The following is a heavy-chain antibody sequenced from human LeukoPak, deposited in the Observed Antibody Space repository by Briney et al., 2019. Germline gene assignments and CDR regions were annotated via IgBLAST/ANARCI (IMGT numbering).Heavy chain of an antibody. CDR1: GYTFTNYG. D-gene: IGHD3-3*01. CDR2: MNPNSGNT. J-gene: IGHJ6*02. Sequence: ASVKVSCKASGYTFTNYGVNWVRQATGQGLEWMGWMNPNSGNTGYAQKFQGRVTMTRNTSISTAYMELSSLRSEDTAVYYCARGRSHYDFWSGFSLYYYYYGMDVWGQGTTVTVSS. CDR3: ARGRSHYDFWSGFSLYYYYYGMDV. V-gene: IGHV1-8*02.